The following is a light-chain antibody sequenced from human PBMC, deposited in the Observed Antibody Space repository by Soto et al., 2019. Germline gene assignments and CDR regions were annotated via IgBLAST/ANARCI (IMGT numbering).Light chain of an antibody. CDR1: SSNIGSNT. CDR3: AVWDDSLNGYV. CDR2: SNN. J-gene: IGLJ1*01. V-gene: IGLV1-44*01. Sequence: QSVLTQPPSASGTPGQRVTISCSGSSSNIGSNTVNWYQHLPRAAPKLLIQSNNQRPSGVPDRFSGSQSGTSASLAISGLHSEYGADYYCAVWDDSLNGYVFGTGTKLTVL.